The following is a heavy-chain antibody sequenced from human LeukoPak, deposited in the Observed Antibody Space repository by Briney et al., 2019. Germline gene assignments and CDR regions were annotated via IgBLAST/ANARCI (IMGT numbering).Heavy chain of an antibody. CDR2: IYSGGST. J-gene: IGHJ5*02. V-gene: IGHV3-66*02. CDR3: ARGGLTAHNNWFDP. CDR1: GFTVSSNY. Sequence: GSLRLSCAASGFTVSSNYMSWVRQAPGKGLEWVSVIYSGGSTYYADSVKGRFTISRDNSKNTLYLQMNSLRAEDTAVYYCARGGLTAHNNWFDPWGQGTLVTVSS. D-gene: IGHD1-14*01.